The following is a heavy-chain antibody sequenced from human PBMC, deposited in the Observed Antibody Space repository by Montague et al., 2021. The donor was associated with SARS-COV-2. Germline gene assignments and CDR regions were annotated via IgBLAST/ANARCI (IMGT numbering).Heavy chain of an antibody. CDR1: GGSVSSGSYF. V-gene: IGHV4-61*01. Sequence: SETRSPTCTVSGGSVSSGSYFWNWIRQPPGKGLEWIGYKYYSGSTNYNPSLKSRVTISVDKSKNQFSLKLTSVTAADTAVYYCARTRFESRGYYIPPFDYWGQGTLVTVSS. D-gene: IGHD3-22*01. CDR2: KYYSGST. CDR3: ARTRFESRGYYIPPFDY. J-gene: IGHJ4*02.